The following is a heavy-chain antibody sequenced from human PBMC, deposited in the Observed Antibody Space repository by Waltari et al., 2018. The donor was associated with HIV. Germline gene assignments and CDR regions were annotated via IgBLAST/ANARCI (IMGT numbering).Heavy chain of an antibody. CDR2: MFHSGNT. Sequence: QVQLQESGPGLVKPSETLSLTCGVSGYSIGSGYYWGWIRQPPGKGLEWIANMFHSGNTYFNPSLRSRVTISLDTSKNQFSLRLSSVTAADTAVYYCARRQVWLPRNWFDPWGQGTLVSVSS. D-gene: IGHD5-18*01. V-gene: IGHV4-38-2*01. J-gene: IGHJ5*02. CDR1: GYSIGSGYY. CDR3: ARRQVWLPRNWFDP.